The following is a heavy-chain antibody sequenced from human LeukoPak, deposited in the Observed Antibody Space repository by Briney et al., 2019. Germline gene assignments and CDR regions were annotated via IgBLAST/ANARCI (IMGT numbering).Heavy chain of an antibody. J-gene: IGHJ5*02. D-gene: IGHD3-10*01. CDR3: ARGALGYYGSGSYIRFDP. V-gene: IGHV1-2*02. CDR1: GYTFTGYY. Sequence: GASVKVSCKVSGYTFTGYYIHWVRQAPGQGLEWMGWINPDSGDPDYAQKFQGRVTVTRDTSISTAYMELSRRRSDDTAVYYCARGALGYYGSGSYIRFDPWGDGALVTVSS. CDR2: INPDSGDP.